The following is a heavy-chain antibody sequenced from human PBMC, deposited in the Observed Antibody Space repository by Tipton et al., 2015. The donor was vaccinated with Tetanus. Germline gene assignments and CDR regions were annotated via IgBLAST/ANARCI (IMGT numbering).Heavy chain of an antibody. CDR1: GGSVSPYF. CDR3: ARRRFTWNRGGFDI. D-gene: IGHD1-1*01. V-gene: IGHV4-4*07. CDR2: IYISGDT. Sequence: TLSLTCSVSGGSVSPYFWVWIRQAAGKGLEWIGRIYISGDTNYNPSLKSRVTMLVDTSKNQVSLKLSSVTAADTGIYYCARRRFTWNRGGFDIWGQGTLATVSS. J-gene: IGHJ3*02.